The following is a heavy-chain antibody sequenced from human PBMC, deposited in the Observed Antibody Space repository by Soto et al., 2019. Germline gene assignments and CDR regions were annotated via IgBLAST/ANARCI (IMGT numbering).Heavy chain of an antibody. CDR3: ARVRNSSSWNPPNFDY. D-gene: IGHD6-13*01. V-gene: IGHV1-46*01. CDR2: INPSGGST. CDR1: GYTFTSYY. J-gene: IGHJ4*02. Sequence: ASVKVSCKASGYTFTSYYMHWVRQAPGQGLEWMGIINPSGGSTSYAQKFQGRVTMTRDTSTSTVYMELSSLRSEDTAVYYCARVRNSSSWNPPNFDYWGQRTLVTVSS.